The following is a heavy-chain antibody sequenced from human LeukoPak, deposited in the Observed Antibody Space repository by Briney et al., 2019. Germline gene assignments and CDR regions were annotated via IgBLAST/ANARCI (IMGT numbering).Heavy chain of an antibody. CDR1: SASISSSSYY. Sequence: PSETLSLTCTVSSASISSSSYYWGWIRQPPRKGLEWIGSIYYSVSTYYNPSLKSRVTISVDTSKNKFSLKLSSVTAADTAVYYCASSVAMVPDYWGQGTLVTVSS. V-gene: IGHV4-39*01. D-gene: IGHD3-10*01. CDR3: ASSVAMVPDY. J-gene: IGHJ4*02. CDR2: IYYSVST.